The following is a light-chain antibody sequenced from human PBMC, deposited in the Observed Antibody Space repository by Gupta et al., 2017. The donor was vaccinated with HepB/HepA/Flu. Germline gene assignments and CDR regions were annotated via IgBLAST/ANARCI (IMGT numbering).Light chain of an antibody. CDR2: TAS. Sequence: DTQLTQSPSFLSASVGDRVSITCRASQGISNYLAWYQQTPGKAPKLLIYTASTLQSGVPSRFSGSGSGTEFTLTINSLQPEDFATYYCQHRHSYPITFGQGTRLEIK. CDR1: QGISNY. V-gene: IGKV1-9*01. J-gene: IGKJ5*01. CDR3: QHRHSYPIT.